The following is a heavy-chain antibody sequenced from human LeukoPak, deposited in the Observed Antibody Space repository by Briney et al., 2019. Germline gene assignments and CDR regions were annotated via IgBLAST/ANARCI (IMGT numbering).Heavy chain of an antibody. Sequence: PGRSLRLSCAASGFTFDDYAMHWVRQAPGKGLEWVSGISWNSGSIGYADSVKGRFTISRDNAKNSLYLQMNSLRAEDMALYYCAKAISLTATAPLDHWGQGTLVTVSS. CDR2: ISWNSGSI. CDR3: AKAISLTATAPLDH. V-gene: IGHV3-9*03. CDR1: GFTFDDYA. D-gene: IGHD3-16*01. J-gene: IGHJ4*02.